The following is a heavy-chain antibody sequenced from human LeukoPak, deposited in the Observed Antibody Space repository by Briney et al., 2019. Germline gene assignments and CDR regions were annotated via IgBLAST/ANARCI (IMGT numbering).Heavy chain of an antibody. V-gene: IGHV3-72*01. CDR3: ARYTAHDAFDI. CDR1: GFTFSDHY. D-gene: IGHD3-16*02. J-gene: IGHJ3*02. Sequence: GGSLRLSCAASGFTFSDHYMDWVRQAPGKGLEWVGRTRNKANSYTAEYAASVKGRFTISRDDSKNSLYLQMNSLKTEDTAVYYCARYTAHDAFDIWGQGTMVTVSS. CDR2: TRNKANSYTA.